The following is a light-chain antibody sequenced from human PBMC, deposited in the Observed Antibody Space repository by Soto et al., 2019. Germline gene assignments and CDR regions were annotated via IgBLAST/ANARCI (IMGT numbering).Light chain of an antibody. J-gene: IGLJ1*01. CDR2: EVS. CDR1: SSDVGGYNY. CDR3: SSYTSSSTLVV. Sequence: QSVLTQPPPLSGSPGQSITISCTGTSSDVGGYNYVSWYQQHPGKAPKLMIYEVSNRPSGVSNRFSGSKSGNTASLTISGLQAEDEADYYCSSYTSSSTLVVFGTGTKVTVL. V-gene: IGLV2-14*01.